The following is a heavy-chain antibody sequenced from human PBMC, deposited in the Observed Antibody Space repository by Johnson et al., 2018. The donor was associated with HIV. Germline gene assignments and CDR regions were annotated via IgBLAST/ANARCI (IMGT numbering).Heavy chain of an antibody. CDR2: TQYDGSNK. CDR3: AKETRDSRSAFDI. J-gene: IGHJ3*02. Sequence: QVQLVESGGGVVRPGGSLRLSCAASGFTFDDYGMSWVRQAPGKGLEWVAFTQYDGSNKYYADSVKGRFTISRENSKKTVYLQMNSLRAEDTAVYYCAKETRDSRSAFDIWGQGTMVTVSS. V-gene: IGHV3-30*02. CDR1: GFTFDDYG. D-gene: IGHD3-22*01.